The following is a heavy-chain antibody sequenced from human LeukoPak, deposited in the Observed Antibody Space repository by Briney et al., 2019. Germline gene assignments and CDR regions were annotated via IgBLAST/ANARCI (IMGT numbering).Heavy chain of an antibody. CDR3: ARLFNWFDP. CDR1: GGSISSYY. D-gene: IGHD3-10*01. Sequence: SETLSLTCTVSGGSISSYYWSWIRQPAGKGLEWIGRIYTSWSTNYNPSRKRRVTLSVDTSKNQSSLKLTSVTAADTAVYYCARLFNWFDPWGQGTLVTVSS. J-gene: IGHJ5*02. V-gene: IGHV4-4*07. CDR2: IYTSWST.